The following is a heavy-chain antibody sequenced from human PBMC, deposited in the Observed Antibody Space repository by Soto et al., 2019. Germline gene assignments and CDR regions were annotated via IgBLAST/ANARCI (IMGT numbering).Heavy chain of an antibody. CDR2: ISAYNGNT. D-gene: IGHD6-13*01. V-gene: IGHV1-18*01. Sequence: QVQLVQSGAEVKKPGASVKVSCKASGYTFTSYVISWVRQAPGQGLEWMGWISAYNGNTNCAQTLQGRGTMTTDTSTSTAYMGLKSLRSGDTAVYYCASYRQQMVLYGMDVWGQGTTVTVSS. J-gene: IGHJ6*02. CDR3: ASYRQQMVLYGMDV. CDR1: GYTFTSYV.